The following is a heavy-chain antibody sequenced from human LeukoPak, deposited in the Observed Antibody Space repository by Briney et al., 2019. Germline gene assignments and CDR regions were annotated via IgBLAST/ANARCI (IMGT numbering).Heavy chain of an antibody. Sequence: ASVKVSCKASAYTFTGYYMHWVRQAPGQGLEWMGWINPNSGGTNYAQKFQGRVTMTRDTSISTAYMELSRLRSDDTAVYYCARDWGCSSTSCYKEIDYWGQGTLVTVSS. V-gene: IGHV1-2*02. CDR3: ARDWGCSSTSCYKEIDY. CDR1: AYTFTGYY. J-gene: IGHJ4*02. D-gene: IGHD2-2*02. CDR2: INPNSGGT.